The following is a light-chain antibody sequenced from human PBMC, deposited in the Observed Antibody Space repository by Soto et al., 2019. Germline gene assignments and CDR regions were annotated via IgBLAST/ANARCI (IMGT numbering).Light chain of an antibody. V-gene: IGKV1-12*01. CDR1: QGISSW. CDR3: EQANYFPLT. Sequence: DIQMTQSPSSVSASVGDRVTSTCRASQGISSWLAWYQQKPGKAPKLLIYAASRLQSGVPSRFSGIATRIDFSISVSSPQPEDFATYDCEQANYFPLTFGGGTKVEIK. J-gene: IGKJ4*01. CDR2: AAS.